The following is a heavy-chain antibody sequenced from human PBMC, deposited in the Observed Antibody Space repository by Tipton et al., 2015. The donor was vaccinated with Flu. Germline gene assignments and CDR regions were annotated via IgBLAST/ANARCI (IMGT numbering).Heavy chain of an antibody. J-gene: IGHJ4*02. CDR2: ITSGGYDM. Sequence: SLRLSCAASGFTFSGYYMSWIRQAPGKGLEWVSYITSGGYDMYYADSVKGRFTISRDNAKNSLYLQLNSLRPEDTAVYYCVRKGFGDYWGQGILVTVSS. D-gene: IGHD3-10*01. CDR3: VRKGFGDY. V-gene: IGHV3-11*04. CDR1: GFTFSGYY.